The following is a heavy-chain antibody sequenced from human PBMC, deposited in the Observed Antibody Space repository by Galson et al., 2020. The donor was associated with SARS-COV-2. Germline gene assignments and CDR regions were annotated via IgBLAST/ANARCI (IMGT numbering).Heavy chain of an antibody. CDR2: ISSSGSTI. Sequence: GGSLRLSCAASGFTFSSYEMNWVRQAPGKGLEWVSYISSSGSTIYYADSVKGRFTISRDNAKNSLYLQMNSLRAEDTAVYYCARTQDYGDYVYYYYYGMDVWGQGTTVTVSS. CDR3: ARTQDYGDYVYYYYYGMDV. CDR1: GFTFSSYE. V-gene: IGHV3-48*03. J-gene: IGHJ6*02. D-gene: IGHD4-17*01.